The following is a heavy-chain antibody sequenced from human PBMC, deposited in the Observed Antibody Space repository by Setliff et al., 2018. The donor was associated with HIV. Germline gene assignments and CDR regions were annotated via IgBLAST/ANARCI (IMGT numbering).Heavy chain of an antibody. CDR3: ARGGDADRRGLFDY. D-gene: IGHD7-27*01. V-gene: IGHV4-4*02. Sequence: SETLSLTCAVSGGSISGFNWWSWVRQTPGRGLEWIGDIYHYGSTNYNPSLMSRVTISLDKSKNPFSLKLTSVTAADTAVYYCARGGDADRRGLFDYWGQGTLVTVSS. CDR1: GGSISGFNW. J-gene: IGHJ4*02. CDR2: IYHYGST.